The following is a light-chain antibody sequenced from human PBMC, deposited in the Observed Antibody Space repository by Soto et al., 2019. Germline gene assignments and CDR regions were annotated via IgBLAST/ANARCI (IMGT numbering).Light chain of an antibody. V-gene: IGKV3-20*01. CDR2: GAS. Sequence: EIVLTQSPGTLSLSPGERATLSCRASQSVSGRFLTWYQQKGGQAPRLLIHGASTRATGIPDRFSGSGSGTDFTLTISRLEPEDFAVYYCQHHDCSPTWTFGQGTKVDIK. CDR1: QSVSGRF. CDR3: QHHDCSPTWT. J-gene: IGKJ1*01.